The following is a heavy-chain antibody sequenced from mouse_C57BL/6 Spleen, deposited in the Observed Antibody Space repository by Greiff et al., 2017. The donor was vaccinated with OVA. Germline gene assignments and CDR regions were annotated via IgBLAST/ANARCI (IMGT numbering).Heavy chain of an antibody. J-gene: IGHJ4*01. V-gene: IGHV2-3*01. D-gene: IGHD1-1*01. Sequence: QVQLKESGPGLVAPSQSLSITCTVSGFSLTSYGVSWVRQPPGKGLEWLGVIWGDGSTNYHSALISRLSISKDNSKSQVFLKLNSLQTDDTATYYCAKAVITTIVKGTRPYAMDYWGQGTSVTVSS. CDR2: IWGDGST. CDR1: GFSLTSYG. CDR3: AKAVITTIVKGTRPYAMDY.